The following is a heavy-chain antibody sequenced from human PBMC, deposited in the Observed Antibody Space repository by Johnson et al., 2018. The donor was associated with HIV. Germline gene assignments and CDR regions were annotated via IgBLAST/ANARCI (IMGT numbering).Heavy chain of an antibody. V-gene: IGHV3-30-3*01. CDR2: ISYDGSNK. CDR3: AREHRYYYDSSGYYRGDACDI. D-gene: IGHD3-22*01. CDR1: GFSFRSYW. J-gene: IGHJ3*02. Sequence: QVQLVESGGGLIQPGGSLRLSCAASGFSFRSYWMSWVLQAPGKGLELVAVISYDGSNKYYADSVKGRFTISRDNSKNTLYLQMNSLRAEDTAVYYCAREHRYYYDSSGYYRGDACDIWGQGTMVTVSA.